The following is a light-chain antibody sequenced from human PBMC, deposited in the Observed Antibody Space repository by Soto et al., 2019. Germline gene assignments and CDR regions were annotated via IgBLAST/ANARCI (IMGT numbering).Light chain of an antibody. Sequence: EIVLTQSPGTLSLSPGERATLSCRASQSVSSSYLAWYQQKPGQAPRLLIYGASSRATGSPDRFSGSGSGTDFTLTIIRREPEDFAVYYCQQYGSSPRAFGQGTKVDIK. V-gene: IGKV3-20*01. J-gene: IGKJ1*01. CDR3: QQYGSSPRA. CDR2: GAS. CDR1: QSVSSSY.